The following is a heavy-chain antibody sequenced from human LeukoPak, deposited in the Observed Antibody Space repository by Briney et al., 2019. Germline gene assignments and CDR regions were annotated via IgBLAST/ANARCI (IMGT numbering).Heavy chain of an antibody. D-gene: IGHD3-16*01. CDR1: GGAFSDFA. Sequence: ASVKVSCKTSGGAFSDFAICWMRQAPGHGLEWMGRITPTFGTTNYAQKFEDRVTISLDGPTNTAYMEMSSLRSEDTAVYYCARASQTFGTKYNVFDVWGQGTMIIVSS. V-gene: IGHV1-69*15. CDR3: ARASQTFGTKYNVFDV. J-gene: IGHJ3*01. CDR2: ITPTFGTT.